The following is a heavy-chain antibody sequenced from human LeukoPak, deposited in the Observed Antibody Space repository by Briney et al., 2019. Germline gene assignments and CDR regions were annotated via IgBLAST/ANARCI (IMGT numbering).Heavy chain of an antibody. CDR1: GFTFSTYA. CDR3: ARVHLAVAGTGFDY. Sequence: PGGSLRLSCAASGFTFSTYAMSWVRQAPGKGLEWVSHFGGSGGTIYYADSVKGRFTISRDNSKNTLYLQMNSLRAEDTAVYYCARVHLAVAGTGFDYWGQGTLVTVSS. CDR2: FGGSGGTI. J-gene: IGHJ4*02. D-gene: IGHD6-19*01. V-gene: IGHV3-23*01.